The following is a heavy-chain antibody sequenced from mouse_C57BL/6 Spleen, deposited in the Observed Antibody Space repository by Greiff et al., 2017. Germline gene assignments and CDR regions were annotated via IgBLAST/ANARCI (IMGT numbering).Heavy chain of an antibody. D-gene: IGHD2-5*01. V-gene: IGHV1-26*01. Sequence: EVQLQQPGPELVKPGASVKISCKASGYTFTDYYMHWVKQSHGQSLEWIGDINPNNGGTSYNQKFKGKATLTVDKSSSTAYMELRSLTSEDSAVYDCARRPYRSYPYGYFDVWGTGTTVTVSS. J-gene: IGHJ1*03. CDR3: ARRPYRSYPYGYFDV. CDR2: INPNNGGT. CDR1: GYTFTDYY.